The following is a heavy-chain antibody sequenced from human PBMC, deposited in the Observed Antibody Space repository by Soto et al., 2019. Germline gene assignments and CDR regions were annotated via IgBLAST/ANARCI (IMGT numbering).Heavy chain of an antibody. CDR1: GFTFTSSA. CDR2: IVVGSGNT. V-gene: IGHV1-58*01. D-gene: IGHD6-19*01. Sequence: ASVKVSCKASGFTFTSSAVQWVRQARGQRLEWIGWIVVGSGNTNYAQKFQERVTITRDMSTSTAYMELSSLRSEDTAVYYCAAGNEKAGWYNWFDPWGQGTLVTVSS. CDR3: AAGNEKAGWYNWFDP. J-gene: IGHJ5*02.